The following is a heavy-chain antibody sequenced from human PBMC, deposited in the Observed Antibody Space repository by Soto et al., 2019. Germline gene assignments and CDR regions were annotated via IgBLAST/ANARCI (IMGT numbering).Heavy chain of an antibody. J-gene: IGHJ1*01. D-gene: IGHD2-21*02. V-gene: IGHV4-31*03. CDR2: IYYSGIT. CDR1: GGSISSGGYY. CDR3: ARAGVVTATVRVHFQH. Sequence: QVQLQESGPGLVKPSQTLSLTCTVSGGSISSGGYYWSWIRQHPGKGLEWIGYIYYSGITYYNPSLKSRVTISVDTSKNQFSLKLSSVTAEGTAVYYCARAGVVTATVRVHFQHWGQDTLVTVSS.